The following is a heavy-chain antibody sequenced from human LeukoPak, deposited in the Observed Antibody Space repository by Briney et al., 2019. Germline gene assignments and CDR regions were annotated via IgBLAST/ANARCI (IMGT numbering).Heavy chain of an antibody. Sequence: GGSLRLSCAASGFTFSNAWMNWVRQAPGKGLEWVSAIYSGVGTNYADSVKGRFTISRDNSRNTLYLQMNSLRAEDTAVYYCVRAENGMDVWGRGTAVTVS. CDR2: IYSGVGT. CDR3: VRAENGMDV. CDR1: GFTFSNAW. J-gene: IGHJ6*02. V-gene: IGHV3-53*01.